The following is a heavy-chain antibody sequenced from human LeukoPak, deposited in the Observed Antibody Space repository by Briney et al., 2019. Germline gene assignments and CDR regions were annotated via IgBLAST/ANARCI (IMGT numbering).Heavy chain of an antibody. CDR2: MNPNSGNT. CDR1: GYTFTSYD. D-gene: IGHD4-17*01. Sequence: ASVKVSCKASGYTFTSYDINWVRQATGQGLEWMGWMNPNSGNTGYAQKFQGRVTMTRNTSISTAYMELSSLRSEDTAVYYCARIREPYGDYDWFDPWGQGTLVTVSS. CDR3: ARIREPYGDYDWFDP. J-gene: IGHJ5*02. V-gene: IGHV1-8*01.